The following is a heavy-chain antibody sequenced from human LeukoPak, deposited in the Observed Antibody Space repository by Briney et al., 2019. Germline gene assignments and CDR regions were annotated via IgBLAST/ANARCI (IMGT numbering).Heavy chain of an antibody. J-gene: IGHJ4*02. Sequence: SETLSLTCTVSGGSISSYYWSWIRQPPGKGLEWIGYIYYSGTTYYNPSLKSRVTISVDTSKNQFSLKLSSVTAADTAMYYCARGTSGSSGYYEPLFDYWGQGTLVTVSS. CDR2: IYYSGTT. V-gene: IGHV4-59*12. CDR1: GGSISSYY. D-gene: IGHD3-22*01. CDR3: ARGTSGSSGYYEPLFDY.